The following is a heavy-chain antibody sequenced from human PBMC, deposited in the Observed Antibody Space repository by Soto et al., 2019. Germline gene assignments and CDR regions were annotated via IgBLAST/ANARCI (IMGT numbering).Heavy chain of an antibody. J-gene: IGHJ4*02. CDR2: IHYSGST. CDR1: GCSIIGYY. CDR3: TRVGGYYGDYPNFDY. V-gene: IGHV4-59*01. Sequence: PXEALSLPFTVPGCSIIGYYWSWILQPPGQGLQWVGNIHYSGSTNYNPSLKSRVTISVVSPRNQVTLKLTSVTAADAAVYYCTRVGGYYGDYPNFDYWGQGTLVTVSS. D-gene: IGHD4-17*01.